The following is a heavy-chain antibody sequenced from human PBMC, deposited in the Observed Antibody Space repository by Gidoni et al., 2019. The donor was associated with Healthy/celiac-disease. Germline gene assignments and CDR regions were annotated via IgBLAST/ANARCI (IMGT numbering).Heavy chain of an antibody. CDR1: GGSIRSGDYY. D-gene: IGHD3-10*01. CDR2: IYYSGST. V-gene: IGHV4-30-4*01. CDR3: AREKGPMGSGSFDY. Sequence: QVQLQESGPVLVTPSHTLSLTCTVSGGSIRSGDYYWRWIRQPPGKGLEWIGYIYYSGSTYSNQSLKSRVTIEVETSKNQVSLKLSSETAADTAVYYGAREKGPMGSGSFDYWGQGTLVTVSS. J-gene: IGHJ4*02.